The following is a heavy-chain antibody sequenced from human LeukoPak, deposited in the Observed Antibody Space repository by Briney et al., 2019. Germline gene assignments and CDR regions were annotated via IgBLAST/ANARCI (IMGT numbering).Heavy chain of an antibody. J-gene: IGHJ4*02. Sequence: GRSLRLSCAASGFTFSAYYMHWVRQAPGKGLEWVALVSNDGGIKYYGASVRGRFTISRDNPENTRYLQMNSLRADDTAVYYCAKGGEQKTFRCGMDSWGQGTLVTVSS. CDR1: GFTFSAYY. D-gene: IGHD1/OR15-1a*01. V-gene: IGHV3-30*18. CDR3: AKGGEQKTFRCGMDS. CDR2: VSNDGGIK.